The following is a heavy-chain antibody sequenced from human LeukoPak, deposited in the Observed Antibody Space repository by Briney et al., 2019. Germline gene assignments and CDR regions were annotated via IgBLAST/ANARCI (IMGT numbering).Heavy chain of an antibody. CDR3: ARGVGILWFDP. D-gene: IGHD2-21*01. CDR1: GGSISSGGYS. Sequence: PSQTLSLTCAVSGGSISSGGYSWSWIRQPPGTGLEWIGYIYHSGSTYYSPSLKSRVTISVDRSKNQFSLKLSSVTAADTAVYYCARGVGILWFDPWGQGTLVTVSS. CDR2: IYHSGST. J-gene: IGHJ5*02. V-gene: IGHV4-30-2*01.